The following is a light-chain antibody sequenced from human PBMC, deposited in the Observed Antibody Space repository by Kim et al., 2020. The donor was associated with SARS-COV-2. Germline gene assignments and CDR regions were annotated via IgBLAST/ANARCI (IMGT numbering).Light chain of an antibody. CDR2: HDK. Sequence: LVDKNVCGYQKNPAQSPVLVIYHDKNRPSGIPERFSGSNSGNTATLTISGTQAMDEADYYCQAWDTTVVFGGGTQLTVL. J-gene: IGLJ2*01. V-gene: IGLV3-1*01. CDR1: LVDKN. CDR3: QAWDTTVV.